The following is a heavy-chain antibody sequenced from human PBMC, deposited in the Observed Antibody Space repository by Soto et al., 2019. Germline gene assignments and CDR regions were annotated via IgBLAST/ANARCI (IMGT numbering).Heavy chain of an antibody. V-gene: IGHV3-30*18. CDR1: GFTFNSYG. CDR2: ISYGGSNK. Sequence: QVQLVESGGGVVQPGRSLRLSCAASGFTFNSYGMHWVRQAPGKGLEWVAVISYGGSNKYYAESVKGRFTISRDSPKNTLYLQMNNLRAEDTAVYYCAKPLKPHYYDSPFDNWGQGTLVTVSS. J-gene: IGHJ4*02. D-gene: IGHD3-22*01. CDR3: AKPLKPHYYDSPFDN.